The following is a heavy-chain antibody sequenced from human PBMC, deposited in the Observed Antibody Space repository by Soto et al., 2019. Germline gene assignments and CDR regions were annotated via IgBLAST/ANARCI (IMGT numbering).Heavy chain of an antibody. Sequence: GASVKVSCKASGGTFSSYTISWVRQAPGQGLEWMGRIIPILGIANYAQKFQGRVTITADKSTSTAYMELSSLRSEDTAVYYCASVTSSGYYPTDYYYYGMDVWGQGTTVTVSS. CDR1: GGTFSSYT. CDR2: IIPILGIA. V-gene: IGHV1-69*02. CDR3: ASVTSSGYYPTDYYYYGMDV. J-gene: IGHJ6*02. D-gene: IGHD3-22*01.